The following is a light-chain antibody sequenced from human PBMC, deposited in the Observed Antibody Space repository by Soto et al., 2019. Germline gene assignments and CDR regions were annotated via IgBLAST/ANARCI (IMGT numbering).Light chain of an antibody. CDR1: QSLLHSNGYNY. Sequence: DIVMTQSPLSLPVTPGEPASISCRSSQSLLHSNGYNYLDWYLQKPGQSPQLLIYLGSNRTSGVPIRFSGSGACTIFTLKISRVVAADVGVYYFMQPRPPSITFGHVTSLEIK. CDR2: LGS. V-gene: IGKV2-28*01. CDR3: MQPRPPSIT. J-gene: IGKJ5*01.